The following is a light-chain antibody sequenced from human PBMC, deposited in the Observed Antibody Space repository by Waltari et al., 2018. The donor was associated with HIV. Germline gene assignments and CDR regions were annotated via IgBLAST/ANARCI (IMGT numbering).Light chain of an antibody. CDR3: QQYGNSPET. CDR1: QIVSSAY. J-gene: IGKJ1*01. Sequence: EIVLTQSPGTLSLSPGERATLSCRASQIVSSAYLAWYQQKPGQAPRLLIYGASTRATGVPDRFSGSGFGTDFTLTISRLEPEDCAVYYCQQYGNSPETFGQGARVEI. CDR2: GAS. V-gene: IGKV3-20*01.